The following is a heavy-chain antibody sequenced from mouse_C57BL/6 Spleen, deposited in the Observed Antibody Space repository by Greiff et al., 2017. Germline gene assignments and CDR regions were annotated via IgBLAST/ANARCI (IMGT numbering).Heavy chain of an antibody. CDR1: GYAFSSYW. CDR2: IYPGDGDT. Sequence: QVQLQQSGAELVKPGASVKISCKASGYAFSSYWMNWVKQRPGKGLEWIGQIYPGDGDTNYNGKFKGKATLTADKSSSTAYMQLSSLTSEDSAVYFCARPLTGTNWFAYWGQGTLVTVSA. V-gene: IGHV1-80*01. D-gene: IGHD4-1*01. CDR3: ARPLTGTNWFAY. J-gene: IGHJ3*01.